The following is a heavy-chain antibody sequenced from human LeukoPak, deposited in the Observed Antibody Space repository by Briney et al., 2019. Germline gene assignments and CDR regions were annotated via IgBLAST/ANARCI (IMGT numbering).Heavy chain of an antibody. D-gene: IGHD3-3*01. Sequence: PGGSLRLSCAVSGFTFRSYCMNWVRQAPGKGLEWVSSISSSSSYIYYADSVKGRFTISRDNAKNSLYLQMNSLRAEDTAVYYCARDGGFWSGYPFDYWGQGTLVTVSS. CDR2: ISSSSSYI. CDR1: GFTFRSYC. V-gene: IGHV3-21*01. CDR3: ARDGGFWSGYPFDY. J-gene: IGHJ4*02.